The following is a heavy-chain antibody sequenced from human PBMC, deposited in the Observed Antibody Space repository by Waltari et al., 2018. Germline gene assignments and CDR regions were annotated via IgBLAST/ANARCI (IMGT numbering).Heavy chain of an antibody. CDR3: AKLRSLLYGGNPDAFDI. D-gene: IGHD2-15*01. CDR2: ISGSGGST. CDR1: GFTFSSYA. J-gene: IGHJ3*02. V-gene: IGHV3-23*01. Sequence: EVQLLESGGGLVQPGGSLRLSCAASGFTFSSYAMSWVRQAPGRGLEWVSAISGSGGSTYYADSVKGRFTISRDNSKNTLYLQMNSLRAEDTAVYYCAKLRSLLYGGNPDAFDIWGQGTMVTVSS.